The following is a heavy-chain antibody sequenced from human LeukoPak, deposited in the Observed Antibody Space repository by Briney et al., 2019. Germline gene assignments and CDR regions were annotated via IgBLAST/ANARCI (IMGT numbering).Heavy chain of an antibody. J-gene: IGHJ4*02. Sequence: ASVKVSCKTSGYTFTIYGISWVRQAPGQGLEWTGLISAYGNTNYAQNLQGRVTMTTDTSTSTAYMELRSLRSDDTAVYYCARGIIGYYFDYWGQGTLVTVSS. CDR2: ISAYGNT. CDR3: ARGIIGYYFDY. CDR1: GYTFTIYG. V-gene: IGHV1-18*01. D-gene: IGHD2-15*01.